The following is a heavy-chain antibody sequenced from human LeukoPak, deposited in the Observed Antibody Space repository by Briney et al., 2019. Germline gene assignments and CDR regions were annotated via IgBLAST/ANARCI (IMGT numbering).Heavy chain of an antibody. D-gene: IGHD4-17*01. CDR2: IYYSGST. Sequence: SETLSLTCTVSGGSISSYYWSWIRQPPGKGLEWIGYIYYSGSTNYNPSLKSRVTISVDTSKNQFSLKLRSVTAADTAVYYCARAGDYGDYVGWFDPWGQGTLVTVSS. CDR1: GGSISSYY. V-gene: IGHV4-59*12. J-gene: IGHJ5*02. CDR3: ARAGDYGDYVGWFDP.